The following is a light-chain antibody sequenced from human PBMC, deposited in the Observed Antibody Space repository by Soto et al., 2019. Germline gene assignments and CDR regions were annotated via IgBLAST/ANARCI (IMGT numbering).Light chain of an antibody. V-gene: IGKV1-5*01. Sequence: DIQMTQSPSTLSASVGDRVTITCRASQSISSWLAWYQQKPGKAPKLLIYDASSLESGVPSRFSGSGSGTEFSLTISSRQPDDFATYYCQQYNSYPWTFGRGTKVEIK. J-gene: IGKJ1*01. CDR2: DAS. CDR3: QQYNSYPWT. CDR1: QSISSW.